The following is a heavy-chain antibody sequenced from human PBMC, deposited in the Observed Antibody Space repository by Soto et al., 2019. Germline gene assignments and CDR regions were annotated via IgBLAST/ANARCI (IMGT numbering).Heavy chain of an antibody. CDR2: ISGSGGST. CDR3: AKSQMDYYDSSGYYGGEDY. CDR1: GFTFSSYA. Sequence: GGSLRLSCAASGFTFSSYAMSWVRQAPGKGLEWVSAISGSGGSTYYADSVKGRFTISRDNSKNTLYLQMNSLRAEDTAVYYCAKSQMDYYDSSGYYGGEDYWGQGTLVTVSS. J-gene: IGHJ4*02. D-gene: IGHD3-22*01. V-gene: IGHV3-23*01.